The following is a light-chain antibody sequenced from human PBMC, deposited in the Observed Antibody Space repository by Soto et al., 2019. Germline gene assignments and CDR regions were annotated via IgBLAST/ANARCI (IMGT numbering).Light chain of an antibody. CDR2: GAS. CDR3: QQYHNYPVT. V-gene: IGKV3-20*01. Sequence: EIVLTQSPGTLSLSPGERATLSCRASQSVSSSYLAWYQQKPGQAPRLLIYGASSRATGIPDRFSGSGSGTDFTLTISRLEPEDSATYYCQQYHNYPVTFGGGTKVEIK. CDR1: QSVSSSY. J-gene: IGKJ4*01.